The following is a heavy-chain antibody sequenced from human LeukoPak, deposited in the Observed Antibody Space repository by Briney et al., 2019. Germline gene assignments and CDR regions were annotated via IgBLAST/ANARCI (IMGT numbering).Heavy chain of an antibody. V-gene: IGHV1-18*01. CDR1: GDTFRRYV. CDR3: ARMYSSGWSGLDY. D-gene: IGHD6-19*01. J-gene: IGHJ4*02. CDR2: ISTYNANI. Sequence: ASVKVSCKASGDTFRRYVINWVRQAPGQGLEWMGWISTYNANINYAPKFQDRVTMTTDTSTTTVYMELRSLRSDDTAVYYCARMYSSGWSGLDYWGQGTLVTVSS.